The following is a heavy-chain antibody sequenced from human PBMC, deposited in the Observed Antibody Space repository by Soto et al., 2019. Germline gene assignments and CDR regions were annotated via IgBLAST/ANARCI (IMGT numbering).Heavy chain of an antibody. CDR1: GFTFSNAW. CDR3: TTESPYYYGSDDAFDI. V-gene: IGHV3-15*07. J-gene: IGHJ3*02. CDR2: IKSKTDGGTT. D-gene: IGHD3-10*01. Sequence: GGSLRLSCAASGFTFSNAWMSWVRQAPGKGLEWVGRIKSKTDGGTTDYAAPVKGRFTISRDDSKNTLYLQMNSLKTEDTAVYYCTTESPYYYGSDDAFDIWGQGTMVTVSS.